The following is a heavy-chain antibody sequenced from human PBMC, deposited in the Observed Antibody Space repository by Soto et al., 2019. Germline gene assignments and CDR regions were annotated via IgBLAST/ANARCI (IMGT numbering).Heavy chain of an antibody. Sequence: EVQLVESGGGLVQPGGSLRLSCAASGFTFSSYWMHWVRQAPGKGLVWVSRINSDGSSTSYADSVKGRFTISRDNAKNTLYLQMNSLRAEDTAVYYCARDWGFGAARHAEEYFQHWGQGTLVTVSS. V-gene: IGHV3-74*01. D-gene: IGHD6-6*01. CDR1: GFTFSSYW. CDR3: ARDWGFGAARHAEEYFQH. J-gene: IGHJ1*01. CDR2: INSDGSST.